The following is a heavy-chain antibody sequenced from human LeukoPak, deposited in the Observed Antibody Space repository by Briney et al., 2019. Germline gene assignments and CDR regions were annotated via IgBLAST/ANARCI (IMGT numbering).Heavy chain of an antibody. V-gene: IGHV3-7*01. CDR2: IKQDGSEK. J-gene: IGHJ3*02. CDR3: ARTGIAAAGGAFDI. CDR1: GFTFSSYW. Sequence: GGSLRLSCAASGFTFSSYWMSWVRQAPGKGLEWVANIKQDGSEKYYVDSVKGRFTISRDNAKNSLYLQMNSLRAEDTAVYYCARTGIAAAGGAFDIWGQGTMVTVS. D-gene: IGHD6-13*01.